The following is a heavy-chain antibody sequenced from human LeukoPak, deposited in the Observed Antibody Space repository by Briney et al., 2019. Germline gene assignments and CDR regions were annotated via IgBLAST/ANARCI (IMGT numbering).Heavy chain of an antibody. V-gene: IGHV4-59*01. J-gene: IGHJ4*02. CDR3: ARLSGSGIAVAGKEGYYFDY. CDR1: GGSISSYY. CDR2: IYYSGST. D-gene: IGHD6-19*01. Sequence: PSETLSLTCTVSGGSISSYYWSWIRQPPGKGLEWIGYIYYSGSTNYNPSLKSRVTISVDTSKNQFSLKLSSVTAVDTAVYYCARLSGSGIAVAGKEGYYFDYWGRGTLVTVSS.